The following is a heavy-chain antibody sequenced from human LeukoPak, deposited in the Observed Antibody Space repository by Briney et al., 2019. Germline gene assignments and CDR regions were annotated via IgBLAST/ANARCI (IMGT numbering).Heavy chain of an antibody. CDR1: GFTFSSYV. J-gene: IGHJ4*02. Sequence: GGSLRLSCAASGFTFSSYVMSWVRQAPGKGLEWVSNIGGSVGSMVYAASVKGRFAISRDNSKKTLFLQMNNLRVEDTAVYYCAKDQHDSSGYYYFDYWGQGTLVTVSS. CDR2: IGGSVGSM. D-gene: IGHD3-22*01. V-gene: IGHV3-23*01. CDR3: AKDQHDSSGYYYFDY.